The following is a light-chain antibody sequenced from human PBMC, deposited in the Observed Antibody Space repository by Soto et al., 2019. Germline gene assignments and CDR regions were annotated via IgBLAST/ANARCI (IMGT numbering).Light chain of an antibody. CDR2: DAS. J-gene: IGKJ4*01. CDR1: QSISTW. Sequence: DIQMTQSPSTLSASVGDRVTITCRASQSISTWLAWYQQKPGKAPKVLIYDASRLESGVPSRFSGSGSGTDFTLTISSLQPEDVAAYYCQKYNSAPLTFGGGTKVDIK. CDR3: QKYNSAPLT. V-gene: IGKV1-5*01.